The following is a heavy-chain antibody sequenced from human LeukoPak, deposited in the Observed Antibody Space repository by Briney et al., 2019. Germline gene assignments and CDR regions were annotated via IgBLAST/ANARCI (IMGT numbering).Heavy chain of an antibody. CDR1: GGSISSYY. CDR3: ARQRGYDSSAFDY. D-gene: IGHD3-22*01. V-gene: IGHV4-59*08. CDR2: IYYSGST. J-gene: IGHJ4*02. Sequence: SETLSLTCTVSGGSISSYYWSWIRQSPGKGLEWIGYIYYSGSTNYNPSLKSRVTISVDTSKNQFSLKLSSVTAADTAVYYCARQRGYDSSAFDYWGQGTLVTVSS.